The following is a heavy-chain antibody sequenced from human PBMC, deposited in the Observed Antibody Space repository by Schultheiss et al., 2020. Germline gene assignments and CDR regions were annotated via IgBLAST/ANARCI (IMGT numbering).Heavy chain of an antibody. J-gene: IGHJ6*02. CDR3: AKDEVRCSSTSCQTWGLDV. CDR2: VYSSGST. V-gene: IGHV4-61*08. Sequence: SETLSLTCTVSGGSISSGGYYWSWIRQHPGKGLEWIGRVYSSGSTHYNPSLKSRVTISVDTSKNQFSLKLSSVTAADTAVYYCAKDEVRCSSTSCQTWGLDVWGQGTMVTVSS. CDR1: GGSISSGGYY. D-gene: IGHD2-2*01.